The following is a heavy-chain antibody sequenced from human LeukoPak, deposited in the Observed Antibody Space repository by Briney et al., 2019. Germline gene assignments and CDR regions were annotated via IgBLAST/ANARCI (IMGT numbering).Heavy chain of an antibody. V-gene: IGHV3-7*05. CDR1: GFTFTNYW. CDR3: AGDRGFCTGGSCYPRRFDY. D-gene: IGHD2-15*01. Sequence: GGPLRLSCAASGFTFTNYWMSWVRQAPGKGLEWVANTKQGETEKHYADSVKGRFTISRDNSKNTLYLQMNSLRDEDTAVYYCAGDRGFCTGGSCYPRRFDYWAREPWSPSP. CDR2: TKQGETEK. J-gene: IGHJ4*02.